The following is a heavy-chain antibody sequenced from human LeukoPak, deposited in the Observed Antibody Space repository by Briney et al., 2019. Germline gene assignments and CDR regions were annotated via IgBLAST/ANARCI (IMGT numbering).Heavy chain of an antibody. J-gene: IGHJ5*02. CDR2: IYHRGTT. CDR1: GYSISSAHY. V-gene: IGHV4-38-2*02. D-gene: IGHD3-10*01. Sequence: SETLSLTCIVSGYSISSAHYWGWIRQPPGNGLEWIGNIYHRGTTYYNPSLKGRVTMSLDTSENQFSLKLSSVTAADTAVYYCARDTNYHGSESFAPNWFDPWGQGTLVTAYS. CDR3: ARDTNYHGSESFAPNWFDP.